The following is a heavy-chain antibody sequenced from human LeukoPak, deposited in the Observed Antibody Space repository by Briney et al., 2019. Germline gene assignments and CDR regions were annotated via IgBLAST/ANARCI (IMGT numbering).Heavy chain of an antibody. CDR2: IYYSGST. J-gene: IGHJ4*02. Sequence: ASETLSLTCTVSGGSISSYYWSWIRQPPGKGLEWIGYIYYSGSTNYNPSLTSRVTISVDTSKNQFSLKLSSVTAADTAVYYCARDACSSTSCPYYFDYWGQGTLVTVSS. CDR1: GGSISSYY. V-gene: IGHV4-59*01. CDR3: ARDACSSTSCPYYFDY. D-gene: IGHD2-2*01.